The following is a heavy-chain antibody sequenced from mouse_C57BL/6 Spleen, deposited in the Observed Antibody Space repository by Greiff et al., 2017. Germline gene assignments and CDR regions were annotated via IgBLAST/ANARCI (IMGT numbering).Heavy chain of an antibody. J-gene: IGHJ2*01. CDR3: NVHLDD. V-gene: IGHV1-82*01. CDR2: IYPGDGDT. CDR1: GYAFSSSW. Sequence: VQLQQSGPELVKPGASVKISCKASGYAFSSSWMHWVKQRPGQGLEWIGRIYPGDGDTNYNGKFKGKATLTADKSSSTAYMQLSRLTSEDSAVYYCNVHLDDWGQGTTLTVAS.